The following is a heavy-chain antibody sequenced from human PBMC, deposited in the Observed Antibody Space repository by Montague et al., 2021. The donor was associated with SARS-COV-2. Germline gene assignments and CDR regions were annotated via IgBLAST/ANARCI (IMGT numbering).Heavy chain of an antibody. V-gene: IGHV4-39*01. CDR2: IYYSGST. J-gene: IGHJ4*02. D-gene: IGHD3-3*01. Sequence: SETLSLTCTVSGGSISSGGYYWSWIRQHPGKGLEWIGYIYYSGSTYYNPSLKSRVTISVDTSKNQFSLKLSSVTAADTAVYYCARQASRGIAIFGVVTASGCFDYWGQGTLVTVSS. CDR1: GGSISSGGYY. CDR3: ARQASRGIAIFGVVTASGCFDY.